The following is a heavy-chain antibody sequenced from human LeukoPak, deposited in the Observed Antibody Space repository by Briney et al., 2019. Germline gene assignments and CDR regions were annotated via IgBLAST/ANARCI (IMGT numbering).Heavy chain of an antibody. D-gene: IGHD4-17*01. CDR1: GFTLSGSA. Sequence: GGSLRLSCAASGFTLSGSAMHWVRQASGKGLEWIGRIRNKAKNYATAYAASVKGRFTISRDDSKNTAYLQMNSLKSEDTAVYYCAKCSAREDGDYGAGLYAFDIWGQGTMITVSS. V-gene: IGHV3-73*01. J-gene: IGHJ3*02. CDR3: AKCSAREDGDYGAGLYAFDI. CDR2: IRNKAKNYAT.